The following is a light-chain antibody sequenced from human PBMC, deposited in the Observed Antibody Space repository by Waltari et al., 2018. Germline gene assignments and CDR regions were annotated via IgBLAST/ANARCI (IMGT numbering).Light chain of an antibody. CDR3: QQSYMTPYT. J-gene: IGKJ2*01. V-gene: IGKV1-39*01. CDR1: QSVTNH. CDR2: AAS. Sequence: DVQMTQSPSTLSASVGDRVTITCRARQSVTNHLNWYQQKPGTPPKLLVYAASLLHSGVSSRFSGSGSGTDFTLTISGLRPEDFATYYCQQSYMTPYTFGQGTKV.